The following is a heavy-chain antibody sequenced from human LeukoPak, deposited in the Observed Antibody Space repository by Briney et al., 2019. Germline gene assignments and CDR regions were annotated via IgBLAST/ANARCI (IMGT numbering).Heavy chain of an antibody. Sequence: SWIRQPPGKGLEWIGEINHSGSTNYNPSLKSRVTISVDTSKNQFSLKLSSVTAADTAVYYCARVFDSRIYYFDYWGQGTLVTVSS. J-gene: IGHJ4*02. V-gene: IGHV4-34*01. D-gene: IGHD3-22*01. CDR2: INHSGST. CDR3: ARVFDSRIYYFDY.